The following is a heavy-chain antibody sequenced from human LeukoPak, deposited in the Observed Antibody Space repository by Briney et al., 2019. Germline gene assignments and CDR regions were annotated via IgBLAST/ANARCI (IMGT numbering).Heavy chain of an antibody. CDR3: ARGTKDYYGSGSYSGYNWFDP. V-gene: IGHV4-30-4*01. CDR1: GGSISSGEYY. Sequence: SQTLSLTCTVSGGSISSGEYYWIWIRQSPGKGLEWIGYIYYSGSTNYNPSLKSRVTMSVDTSKNQFSLKLSSVTAADTAVYYCARGTKDYYGSGSYSGYNWFDPWGQGTLVTVSS. CDR2: IYYSGST. D-gene: IGHD3-10*01. J-gene: IGHJ5*02.